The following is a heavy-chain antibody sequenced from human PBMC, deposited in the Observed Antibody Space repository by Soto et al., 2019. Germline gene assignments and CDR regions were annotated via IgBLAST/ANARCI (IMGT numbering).Heavy chain of an antibody. Sequence: ASVKVSCKASGYTFSGYYMHWVRQAPGQGLEWMGWINTLSGDTSFPQKFQGRLAMTRDTSIDTAFMEVSRLTSDDTAIYYCARSLLKVILPLGYWGQGTLVTVSS. D-gene: IGHD3-3*02. CDR2: INTLSGDT. V-gene: IGHV1-2*02. CDR3: ARSLLKVILPLGY. J-gene: IGHJ4*02. CDR1: GYTFSGYY.